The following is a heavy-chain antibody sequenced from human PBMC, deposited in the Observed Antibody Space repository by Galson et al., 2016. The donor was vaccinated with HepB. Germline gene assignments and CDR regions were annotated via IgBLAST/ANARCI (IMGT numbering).Heavy chain of an antibody. V-gene: IGHV1-69*10. J-gene: IGHJ6*02. D-gene: IGHD6-6*01. Sequence: SVKVSCKASGGSFNSFAINWVRQAPGKGLEWMGGIIVLQGSGNYAQNFQGRVAMTADTSTSTAYMELSSLRSEDTAVYYCARDVYSTASHARYGMDVWGQGTTVTVS. CDR2: IIVLQGSG. CDR3: ARDVYSTASHARYGMDV. CDR1: GGSFNSFA.